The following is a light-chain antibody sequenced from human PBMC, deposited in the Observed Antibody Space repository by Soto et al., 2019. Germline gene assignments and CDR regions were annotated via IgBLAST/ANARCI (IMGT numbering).Light chain of an antibody. CDR1: SSDVGSYSL. J-gene: IGLJ3*02. V-gene: IGLV2-23*01. CDR2: EGT. Sequence: QSALTQPASVSGSPGQSITISCTGTSSDVGSYSLVSWCQQHPGKAPKLMIYEGTKRPSGVSNRFSGSKSGNTASLTISGLQAEDEADYYCCSYARSNWVFGGGTKLTVL. CDR3: CSYARSNWV.